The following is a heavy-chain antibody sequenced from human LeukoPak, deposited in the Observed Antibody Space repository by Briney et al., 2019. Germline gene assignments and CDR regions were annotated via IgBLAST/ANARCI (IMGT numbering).Heavy chain of an antibody. CDR1: GGSISSYF. D-gene: IGHD3-22*01. V-gene: IGHV4-34*01. CDR2: INHSGNT. Sequence: SETLSLTCTVSGGSISSYFWSWIRQPPGKGLEWIGEINHSGNTNYNPSLKSRVTISVDTSKNQFSLRLRSVTAADTAVYYCARATMYYYDSSGYYVKWGQGTLVTVSP. J-gene: IGHJ4*02. CDR3: ARATMYYYDSSGYYVK.